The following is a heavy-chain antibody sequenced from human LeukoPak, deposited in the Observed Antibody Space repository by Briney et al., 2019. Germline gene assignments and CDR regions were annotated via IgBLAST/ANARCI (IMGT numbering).Heavy chain of an antibody. V-gene: IGHV2-5*02. D-gene: IGHD3-16*01. CDR1: GFSLSTSRVG. CDR3: AHSYILSPSGGGYVDY. Sequence: SGPTLVKPTQTLTLTCTFSGFSLSTSRVGVGWIRQPPGKALEWLALVYWDDTKGYSPSLKSRLTITKDTSKNQVVLTMTNMDPVDTGTYFCAHSYILSPSGGGYVDYWGQGTLVTVSS. CDR2: VYWDDTK. J-gene: IGHJ4*02.